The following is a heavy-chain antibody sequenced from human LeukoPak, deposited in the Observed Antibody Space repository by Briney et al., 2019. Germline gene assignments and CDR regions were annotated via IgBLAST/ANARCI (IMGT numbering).Heavy chain of an antibody. D-gene: IGHD4-23*01. V-gene: IGHV4-59*05. CDR2: IYYSGST. Sequence: SEPLSLTCTVSGGSISSYYWSWIRQPPGKGLEWIGGIYYSGSTYYNPSLKSRVTISVDTSKNQFSLKLSSVTAADTAVYYCARHASTVDNLDYWGQGTLVTVSS. J-gene: IGHJ4*02. CDR1: GGSISSYY. CDR3: ARHASTVDNLDY.